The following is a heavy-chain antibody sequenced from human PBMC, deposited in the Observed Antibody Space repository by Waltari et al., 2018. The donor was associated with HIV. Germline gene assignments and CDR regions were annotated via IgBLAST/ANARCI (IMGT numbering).Heavy chain of an antibody. J-gene: IGHJ6*02. CDR3: ARDWGLVVRDAGDYGMDV. CDR1: GYTFTRYG. V-gene: IGHV1-18*01. Sequence: QVQLVQSGAEVKKPGASVKVSCKASGYTFTRYGISWVRQAPGQGLEWMGWISAYNGNTNYAQKLQGRVTMTTDTSTSTAYMELRSLRSDDTAVYYCARDWGLVVRDAGDYGMDVWGQGTTVTVSS. CDR2: ISAYNGNT. D-gene: IGHD3-10*01.